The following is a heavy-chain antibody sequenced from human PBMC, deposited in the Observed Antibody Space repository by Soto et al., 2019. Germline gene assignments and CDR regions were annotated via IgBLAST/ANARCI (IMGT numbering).Heavy chain of an antibody. V-gene: IGHV2-5*02. D-gene: IGHD2-8*02. Sequence: SGPTLVNPTQTLTLTCSFSGFSLSTSGVAVGWVRQPPEKALEWLALIFWDDDRRYSPSLKTRLTITKDTSKNQVVLTLTNVDPVDTATYYCAHMLTGTGGHFDHWGQGSVGTAPQ. CDR1: GFSLSTSGVA. J-gene: IGHJ4*02. CDR2: IFWDDDR. CDR3: AHMLTGTGGHFDH.